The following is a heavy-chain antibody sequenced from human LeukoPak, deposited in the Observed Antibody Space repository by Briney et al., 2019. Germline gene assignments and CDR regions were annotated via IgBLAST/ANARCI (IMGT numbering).Heavy chain of an antibody. CDR3: ARDRGQLVPLDV. D-gene: IGHD6-6*01. Sequence: SETLSLTRTVSGGSISSSYWTWIRQPPGKGLEWIGYISYSGATNYNPSLKSRVTISLDTSKNQFSLKLTSVNAADTAVYYCARDRGQLVPLDVWGKGTTVTVSS. CDR2: ISYSGAT. CDR1: GGSISSSY. V-gene: IGHV4-59*12. J-gene: IGHJ6*04.